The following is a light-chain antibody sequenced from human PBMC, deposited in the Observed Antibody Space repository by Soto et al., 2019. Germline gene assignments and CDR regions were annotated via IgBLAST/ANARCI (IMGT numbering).Light chain of an antibody. V-gene: IGKV1-9*01. Sequence: DIQLTQSPSFLSASVGDRVTITCRASQGISSYLAWYQQKPGKAPKLLIYAASTLQSGVPSRFSGSGFGTEFTLTISSLQPEDFATYYCQQLNSYPRGFGGGTKVEIK. CDR1: QGISSY. CDR3: QQLNSYPRG. J-gene: IGKJ4*01. CDR2: AAS.